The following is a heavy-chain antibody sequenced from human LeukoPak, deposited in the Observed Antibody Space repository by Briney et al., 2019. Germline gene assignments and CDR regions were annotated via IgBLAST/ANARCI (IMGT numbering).Heavy chain of an antibody. CDR2: ISSSSSYI. CDR3: ARGALGYSYGYFDS. D-gene: IGHD5-18*01. V-gene: IGHV3-21*01. J-gene: IGHJ4*02. Sequence: GGSLTLSCAASGFTFSSYSMNWVRQAPGEGLEWVSSISSSSSYIYYADSVKGRFTISRDNAKNSLYLQMNSLRAEDTAVNYCARGALGYSYGYFDSWGQETLVTVSS. CDR1: GFTFSSYS.